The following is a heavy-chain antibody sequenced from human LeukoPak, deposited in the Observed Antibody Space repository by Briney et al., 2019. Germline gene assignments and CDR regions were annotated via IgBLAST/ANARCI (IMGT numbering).Heavy chain of an antibody. Sequence: SETLSLTCAVYGGSFSGYYWSWIRQPPGKGLEWIGEINHSGSTNYNPSLKSRVTISVVTSKNQFSLKLSSVTAADTAVYYCARGRSCSSTSCYRDYYYYMDVWGKGTTVTVSS. CDR3: ARGRSCSSTSCYRDYYYYMDV. CDR2: INHSGST. D-gene: IGHD2-2*01. V-gene: IGHV4-34*01. J-gene: IGHJ6*03. CDR1: GGSFSGYY.